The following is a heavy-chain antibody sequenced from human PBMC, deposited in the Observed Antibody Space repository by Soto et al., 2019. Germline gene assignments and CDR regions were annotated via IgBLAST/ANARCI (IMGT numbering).Heavy chain of an antibody. Sequence: QVQLVESGGGVVQPGRSLRLSCAASGFTFSSYGMHWVRQAPGKGLEWVAVIWYDGSNKYYADSVKGRFTISRDNSKNTLYLQMNSLRAEDTAVYYCARDLAPKIIVVVSIGMDVWGQGTTVTVSS. J-gene: IGHJ6*02. D-gene: IGHD2-21*01. CDR3: ARDLAPKIIVVVSIGMDV. V-gene: IGHV3-33*01. CDR2: IWYDGSNK. CDR1: GFTFSSYG.